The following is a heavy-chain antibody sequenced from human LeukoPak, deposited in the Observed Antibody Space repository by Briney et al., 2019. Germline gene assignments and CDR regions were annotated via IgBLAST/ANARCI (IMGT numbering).Heavy chain of an antibody. CDR1: GFTLDDFA. CDR3: ARDRSGYSSGWYAY. V-gene: IGHV3-9*01. CDR2: ISWNSGSI. Sequence: GGSLRLSCAASGFTLDDFAMHLVRQAPGKGLEWVSGISWNSGSIGYADSVKGRFTISRDNAKNSLYLQMNSLRVEDTALYYCARDRSGYSSGWYAYWGQGTLVTVSS. D-gene: IGHD6-19*01. J-gene: IGHJ4*02.